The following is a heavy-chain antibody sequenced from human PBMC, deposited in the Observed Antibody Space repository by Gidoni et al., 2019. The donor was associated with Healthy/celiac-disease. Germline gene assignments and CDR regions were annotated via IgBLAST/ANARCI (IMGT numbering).Heavy chain of an antibody. J-gene: IGHJ4*02. CDR2: ISGSGCCT. CDR1: GATFSSYA. D-gene: IGHD6-19*01. V-gene: IGHV3-23*01. CDR3: AKDLPWTVAGDY. Sequence: EVQLLESGGGLVQPGGSRRLPCAASGATFSSYAMSWVRQAPGKGLEWVSSISGSGCCTYSADSVNGRFTISTDNSNNPLYLQMNSLRAEYTAVYYCAKDLPWTVAGDYWGQGTLVTVSS.